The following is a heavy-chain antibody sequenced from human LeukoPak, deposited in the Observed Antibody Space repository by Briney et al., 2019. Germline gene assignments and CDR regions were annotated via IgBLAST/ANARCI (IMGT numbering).Heavy chain of an antibody. D-gene: IGHD6-19*01. J-gene: IGHJ3*02. Sequence: SVKVSCKASGGTFSSYAISWVRQAPGQGLEWMGGIIPIFGTANYAQKFQGRVTITADESTSTAYMELSSLRSEDTAVYYCATVKAVAGTRDAFDIWGQGTMVTVSS. CDR3: ATVKAVAGTRDAFDI. V-gene: IGHV1-69*01. CDR1: GGTFSSYA. CDR2: IIPIFGTA.